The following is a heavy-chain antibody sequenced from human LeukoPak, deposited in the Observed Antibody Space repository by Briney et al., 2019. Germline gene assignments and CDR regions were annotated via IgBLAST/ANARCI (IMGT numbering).Heavy chain of an antibody. J-gene: IGHJ5*02. Sequence: GASVKVSCKASGYTFTTYYMHWVRQAPGQGLEWMGIINPNTGSTTYAQKFHGRVTMTRDTSTSTVYMDLSSLRSEDTAVYYCARGYSSTWYNWFDHWGQGTLVTVSS. CDR1: GYTFTTYY. V-gene: IGHV1-46*01. CDR2: INPNTGST. D-gene: IGHD2-2*01. CDR3: ARGYSSTWYNWFDH.